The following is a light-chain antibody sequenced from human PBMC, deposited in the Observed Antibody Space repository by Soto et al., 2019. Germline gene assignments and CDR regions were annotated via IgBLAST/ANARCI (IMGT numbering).Light chain of an antibody. CDR3: LQFDVSPLYT. V-gene: IGKV1-33*01. J-gene: IGKJ2*01. CDR1: QDISNY. CDR2: AAS. Sequence: DIQMTQSPSSLSASVGGRVTITCQASQDISNYLNWYQQKPGKAPKLLIYAASSLQSGVPSRFSGSGSGTDFSLTINRLEPEDFAMYYCLQFDVSPLYTFGQGTKVDIK.